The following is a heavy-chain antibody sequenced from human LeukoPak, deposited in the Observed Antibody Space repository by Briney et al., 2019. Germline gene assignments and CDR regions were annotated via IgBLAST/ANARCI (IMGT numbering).Heavy chain of an antibody. J-gene: IGHJ4*02. D-gene: IGHD2-2*01. Sequence: GGSLRLSCAASGFTFSSYGMHWVRQAPGKGLEWVAVISYDGSNKCYADSVKGRFTISRDNSKNTLYLQMNSLRAEDTAVYYCAKGGASVVPADYWGQGTLVTVSS. CDR3: AKGGASVVPADY. V-gene: IGHV3-30*18. CDR1: GFTFSSYG. CDR2: ISYDGSNK.